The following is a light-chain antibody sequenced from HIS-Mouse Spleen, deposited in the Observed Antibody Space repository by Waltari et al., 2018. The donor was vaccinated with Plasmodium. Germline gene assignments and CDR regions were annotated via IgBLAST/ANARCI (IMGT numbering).Light chain of an antibody. CDR2: KDS. J-gene: IGLJ3*02. CDR3: YSAADNNRV. CDR1: VLAKKY. V-gene: IGLV3-27*01. Sequence: SYELTQPSSVSVSPGQTARITCSGDVLAKKYARGFQQKPGRAPVLVIYKDSERPSGVPEGFSGSSSGTTVTLTLSGAQGEDEADYYCYSAADNNRVFGGGTKLTVL.